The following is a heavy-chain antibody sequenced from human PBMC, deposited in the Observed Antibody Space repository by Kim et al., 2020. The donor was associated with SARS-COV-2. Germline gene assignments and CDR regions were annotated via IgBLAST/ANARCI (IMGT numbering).Heavy chain of an antibody. CDR1: GYTFTSYD. J-gene: IGHJ6*02. CDR3: ARGGRYCSSTSSYSEYGMDI. Sequence: ASVKVSCKASGYTFTSYDINWVRQATGQGLEWMGWMNPNSGNTGYAQKFQGRVTMTRNTSITTAYMELSSLRSEDTAVYYCARGGRYCSSTSSYSEYGMDIWGQGTTGTVSS. D-gene: IGHD2-2*01. V-gene: IGHV1-8*01. CDR2: MNPNSGNT.